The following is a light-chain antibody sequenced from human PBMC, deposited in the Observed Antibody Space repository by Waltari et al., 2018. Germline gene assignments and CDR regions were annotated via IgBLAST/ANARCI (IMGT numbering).Light chain of an antibody. V-gene: IGKV3-11*01. Sequence: EIVLTQSPATLSLSPGERATLSCRASQSVNEYVAWYQQIPGQAPRLLIYDASNRATGIPARFSGSGSGTDFTLTISSLEPEDFAIYYCHVRSNWPPVTFGGGTKVEIK. CDR3: HVRSNWPPVT. CDR2: DAS. CDR1: QSVNEY. J-gene: IGKJ4*01.